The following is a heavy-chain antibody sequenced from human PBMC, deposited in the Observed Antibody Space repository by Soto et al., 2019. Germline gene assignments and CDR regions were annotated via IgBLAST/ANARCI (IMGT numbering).Heavy chain of an antibody. CDR1: GASISNFY. Sequence: SETLSLTCSVSGASISNFYWSWIRQSAGKGLEWIGRLYTRGTADYNPSLKSRVTMSIDTSKNRVSLSLTSVTAADTAVYYCAKGGTYYFDSWGQGIVVTVSS. CDR2: LYTRGTA. D-gene: IGHD3-16*01. J-gene: IGHJ4*02. CDR3: AKGGTYYFDS. V-gene: IGHV4-4*07.